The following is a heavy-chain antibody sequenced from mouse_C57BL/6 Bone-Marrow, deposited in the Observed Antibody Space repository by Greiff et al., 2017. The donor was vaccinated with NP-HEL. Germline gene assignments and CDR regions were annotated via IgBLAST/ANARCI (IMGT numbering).Heavy chain of an antibody. D-gene: IGHD1-1*01. CDR2: IYTRSGNN. V-gene: IGHV1-81*01. J-gene: IGHJ3*01. CDR3: ARLGTTVVAPFAY. Sequence: VQLQQSGAELARPGASVKLSCKASGYTFTSYGISWVKQRTGQGLEWIGEIYTRSGNNYYNEKFKGKATLTADKSSSTAYMELRSLTSEDSAVYFCARLGTTVVAPFAYWGQGTLVTVSA. CDR1: GYTFTSYG.